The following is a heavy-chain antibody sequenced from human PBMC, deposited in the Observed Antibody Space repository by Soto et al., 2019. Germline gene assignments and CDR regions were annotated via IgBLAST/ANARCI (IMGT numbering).Heavy chain of an antibody. CDR1: GYTFSDYY. D-gene: IGHD1-1*01. Sequence: ASVKVSCKASGYTFSDYYIHWVRQAPGQGLEWMGWINPNSGGTKYAPKFQGGVTMSRDTSITTAYMELSRLRSGDTAVYYCAREPATAKPEGVDFWGQGTLVTVSS. CDR2: INPNSGGT. V-gene: IGHV1-2*02. CDR3: AREPATAKPEGVDF. J-gene: IGHJ4*02.